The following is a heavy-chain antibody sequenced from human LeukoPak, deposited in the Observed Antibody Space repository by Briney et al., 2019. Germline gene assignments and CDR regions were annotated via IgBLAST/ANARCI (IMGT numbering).Heavy chain of an antibody. CDR3: ARSSCSRTTCPDY. V-gene: IGHV1-2*02. D-gene: IGHD2-2*01. CDR1: GYTFIGYY. J-gene: IGHJ4*02. CDR2: IDPKSDGT. Sequence: ASVRVSCKASGYTFIGYYMHWVRQAPGQGLEWMGWIDPKSDGTNYARKFQGRVTMTRDTSVSTVYMELSRLSSDDTAVYYCARSSCSRTTCPDYWGQGTLVTVSS.